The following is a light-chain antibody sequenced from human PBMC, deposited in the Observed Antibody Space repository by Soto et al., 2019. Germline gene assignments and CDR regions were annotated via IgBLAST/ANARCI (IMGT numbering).Light chain of an antibody. CDR1: XXXIGGYDY. CDR3: TSYASGSSHVV. V-gene: IGLV2-14*01. CDR2: DVN. Sequence: QSALTQPASVSGSPGXSITLSCTGXXXXIGGYDYVSWYQRHPGKAPKLIIYDVNNRPSGVSNRFSGSKSGNTASLTISGLQAEDEADYYCTSYASGSSHVVFGGGTKLTVL. J-gene: IGLJ2*01.